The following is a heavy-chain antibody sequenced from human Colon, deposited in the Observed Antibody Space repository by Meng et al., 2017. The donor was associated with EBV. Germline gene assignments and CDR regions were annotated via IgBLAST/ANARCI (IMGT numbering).Heavy chain of an antibody. CDR2: IYYIGNA. CDR1: GGSVNSGAYY. V-gene: IGHV4-61*08. J-gene: IGHJ4*02. D-gene: IGHD6-19*01. Sequence: QVQLQESGPGLVKPSXXLSLTCTVSGGSVNSGAYYWSWFRQPPGKGLEWIGYIYYIGNANYNPSLKSRVTISIDTSKDQFSLKLNSVAAADTAVYYCARLREWLVDYWGQGTLGTVSS. CDR3: ARLREWLVDY.